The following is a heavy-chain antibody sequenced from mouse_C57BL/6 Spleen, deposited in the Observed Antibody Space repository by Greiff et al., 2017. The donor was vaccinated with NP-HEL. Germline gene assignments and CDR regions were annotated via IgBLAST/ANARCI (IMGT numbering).Heavy chain of an antibody. Sequence: LQQSGASVKISCKASGYAFSSYWMNWVKQRPGKGLEWIGQIYPGDGDTNYNGKFKGKATLTADKSSSTAYMQLSSLTSEDSAVYFCARRLGRFYYFDYWGQGTTLTVSS. D-gene: IGHD4-1*01. J-gene: IGHJ2*01. CDR3: ARRLGRFYYFDY. V-gene: IGHV1-80*01. CDR1: GYAFSSYW. CDR2: IYPGDGDT.